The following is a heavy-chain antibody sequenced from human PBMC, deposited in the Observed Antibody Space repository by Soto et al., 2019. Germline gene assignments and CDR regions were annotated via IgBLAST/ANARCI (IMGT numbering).Heavy chain of an antibody. Sequence: SDTLSLTCTVSGGSISSYYWSWIRQPPGKGLEGIGYIYYSGSTNYNPSLKSRVTISVDTSKNQFSLKLSSVTAADTAVYFCASSQGGYCRGGSCYWFDYWGQGTLVTVSS. CDR3: ASSQGGYCRGGSCYWFDY. D-gene: IGHD2-15*01. CDR2: IYYSGST. V-gene: IGHV4-59*08. J-gene: IGHJ4*02. CDR1: GGSISSYY.